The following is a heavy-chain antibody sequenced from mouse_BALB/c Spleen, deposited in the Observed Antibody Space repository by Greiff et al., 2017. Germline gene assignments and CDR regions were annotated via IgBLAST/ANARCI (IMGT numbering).Heavy chain of an antibody. CDR2: IYPYNGGT. V-gene: IGHV1S29*02. Sequence: VQLKESGPELVKPGASVKISCKASGYTFTDYNMHWVKQSHGKSLEWIGYIYPYNGGTGYNQKFKSKATLTVDNSSSTAYMELRSLTSEDSAVYYCAGFITTATWFAYWGQGTLVTVSA. CDR3: AGFITTATWFAY. CDR1: GYTFTDYN. D-gene: IGHD1-2*01. J-gene: IGHJ3*01.